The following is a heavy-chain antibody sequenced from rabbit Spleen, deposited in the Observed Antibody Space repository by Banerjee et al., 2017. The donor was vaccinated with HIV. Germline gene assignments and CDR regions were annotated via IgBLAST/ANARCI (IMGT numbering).Heavy chain of an antibody. CDR2: IDTGSSGFT. D-gene: IGHD7-1*01. Sequence: QEQLEESGGGLVKPEGSLTLTCKASGFSFSDRDVMCWVRQAPGKGLEWIACIDTGSSGFTYFASWAKGRFTVSKTSSTTVTLHMTSLTAADTATYFCARVYTGLNPYGFLNLWGPGTLVTVS. CDR1: GFSFSDRDV. J-gene: IGHJ4*01. CDR3: ARVYTGLNPYGFLNL. V-gene: IGHV1S45*01.